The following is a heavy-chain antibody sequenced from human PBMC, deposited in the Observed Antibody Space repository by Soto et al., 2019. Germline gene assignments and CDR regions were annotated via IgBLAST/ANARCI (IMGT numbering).Heavy chain of an antibody. CDR3: ARGYDYDSGGYLFDS. Sequence: SEPLSLPCTVSVGSFSSYISYWTWILQHPGKGLEWIGYIYYSGHTHYNPSLKSRVTISLDTSNNQFSLKLTSVTAADTAVYYCARGYDYDSGGYLFDSWGQGTLVTVSS. D-gene: IGHD3-22*01. CDR1: VGSFSSYISY. CDR2: IYYSGHT. V-gene: IGHV4-31*03. J-gene: IGHJ4*02.